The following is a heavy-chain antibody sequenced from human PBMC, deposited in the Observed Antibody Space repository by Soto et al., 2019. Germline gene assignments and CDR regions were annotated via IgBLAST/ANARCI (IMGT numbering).Heavy chain of an antibody. CDR2: IYYSGST. V-gene: IGHV4-31*03. J-gene: IGHJ4*02. D-gene: IGHD3-10*01. Sequence: PSETLSLTCTVSGGSISSGGYYWSWIRQHPGKGLEWIGYIYYSGSTYYNPSLKSRVTISVDTSKNQFSLKLSSVTAADTAVYYCARRSSVYYGSGIWFDYWGQGTLVTVSS. CDR3: ARRSSVYYGSGIWFDY. CDR1: GGSISSGGYY.